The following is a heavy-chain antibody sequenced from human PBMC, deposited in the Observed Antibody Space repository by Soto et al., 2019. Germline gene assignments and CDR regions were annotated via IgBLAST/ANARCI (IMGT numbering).Heavy chain of an antibody. CDR3: VRDGTKTLRDWFDP. J-gene: IGHJ5*02. D-gene: IGHD1-1*01. Sequence: PSETLYRTXTVSGASISGFYWSWIRKSAGKGLEWIGRIYATGTTDYNPSLKSRVMMSVDTSKKQFSLKLRSVTAADTAVYYCVRDGTKTLRDWFDPWGQGISVTVSS. CDR2: IYATGTT. CDR1: GASISGFY. V-gene: IGHV4-4*07.